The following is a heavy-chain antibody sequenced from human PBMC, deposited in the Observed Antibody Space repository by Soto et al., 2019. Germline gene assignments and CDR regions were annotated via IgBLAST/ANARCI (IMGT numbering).Heavy chain of an antibody. J-gene: IGHJ4*02. V-gene: IGHV1-2*02. CDR3: ARPPGYISDWYYFDL. CDR2: ISPKSGGT. CDR1: GYSFIDYY. D-gene: IGHD3-9*01. Sequence: AAVKVSCKASGYSFIDYYIHWVRQAPGQGFEWMGRISPKSGGTNYAQKFEGRVTMTWDTSLNTAYMELSSLISDDTAVYYCARPPGYISDWYYFDLWGQGTLVTVSS.